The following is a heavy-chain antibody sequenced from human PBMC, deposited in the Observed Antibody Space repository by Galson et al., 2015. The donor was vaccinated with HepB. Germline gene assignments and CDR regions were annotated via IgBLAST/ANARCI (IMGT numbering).Heavy chain of an antibody. CDR2: IYSSGST. D-gene: IGHD5-24*01. CDR3: ARGALRDAYSLDY. J-gene: IGHJ4*02. CDR1: DDSISSYQYY. V-gene: IGHV4-31*03. Sequence: LSLTCTVSDDSISSYQYYWDWVRHRPGQGLEWIGYIYSSGSTLYNPSLQSRVSLSIDTSKKQFSLELTSVTAADTAIYYCARGALRDAYSLDYWGQGTLVTVSS.